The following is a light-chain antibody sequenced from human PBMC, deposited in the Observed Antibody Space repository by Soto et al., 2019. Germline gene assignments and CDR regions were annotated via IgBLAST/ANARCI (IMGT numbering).Light chain of an antibody. CDR2: DPS. V-gene: IGKV1-5*01. Sequence: DIRMTQGPSTLSASLGDRVIITCRASQSISIWLAWYQQKPGKAPKLPIYDPSSLQSGVPSRFTGSGSGTEFTLTISSLQSEDFAVYYCQPYNNWPWTFGQGTEVDVK. J-gene: IGKJ1*01. CDR1: QSISIW. CDR3: QPYNNWPWT.